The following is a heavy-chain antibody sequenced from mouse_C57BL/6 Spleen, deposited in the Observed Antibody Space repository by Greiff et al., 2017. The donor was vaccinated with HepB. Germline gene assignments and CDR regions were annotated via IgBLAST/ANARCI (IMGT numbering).Heavy chain of an antibody. CDR3: ARDSWVFDY. Sequence: EVQGVESGGGLVKPGGSLKLSCAASGFTFSSYAMSWVRQTPEKRLEWVATISDGGSYTYYPDNVKGRFTISRDNAKNNLYLQMSHLKSEDTAMYYCARDSWVFDYWGQGTTLTVSS. CDR2: ISDGGSYT. CDR1: GFTFSSYA. J-gene: IGHJ2*01. D-gene: IGHD1-1*01. V-gene: IGHV5-4*01.